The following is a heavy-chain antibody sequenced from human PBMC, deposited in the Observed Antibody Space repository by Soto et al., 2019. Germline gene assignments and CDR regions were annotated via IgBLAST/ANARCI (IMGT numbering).Heavy chain of an antibody. CDR1: SGSISSTNW. Sequence: KLRKTPSLTCGVSSGSISSTNWWIWVRQPPGKGLEWIGEISHSGRTNYNPSLESRVTMSVDKSRNQFYLKLNFVTAADTAVYYCATQTYSYNWHHWGQGTLVNSPQ. D-gene: IGHD1-1*01. J-gene: IGHJ5*02. CDR3: ATQTYSYNWHH. CDR2: ISHSGRT. V-gene: IGHV4-4*03.